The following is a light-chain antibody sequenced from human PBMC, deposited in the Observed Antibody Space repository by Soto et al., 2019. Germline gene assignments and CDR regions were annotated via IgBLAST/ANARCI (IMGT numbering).Light chain of an antibody. CDR3: CSYAGSYNWV. J-gene: IGLJ3*02. V-gene: IGLV2-11*01. CDR2: DVT. CDR1: NSDVGGYNF. Sequence: QSALTQPRSVSGSPGQSVTISFTGTNSDVGGYNFVSWYQQHPGKAPKLVILDVTKRPSGVPDRFSGSKSGNTASLTISGLQSEDEADYYCCSYAGSYNWVFGGGTKLTVL.